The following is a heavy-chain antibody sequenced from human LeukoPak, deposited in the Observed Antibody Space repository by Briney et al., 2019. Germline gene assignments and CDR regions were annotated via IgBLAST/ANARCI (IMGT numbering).Heavy chain of an antibody. D-gene: IGHD1-26*01. CDR2: VSYDGSKK. V-gene: IGHV3-30-3*01. J-gene: IGHJ4*02. CDR1: GFTFSRFS. CDR3: ARDVLVGATTPFDY. Sequence: GGSMRLACAASGFTFSRFSMHWVRQAPGKGLEWVAVVSYDGSKKYYADSVKGRFTISRDNSKNTLYLQMNSLRAEDTAVYDCARDVLVGATTPFDYWGQGTLVTVSS.